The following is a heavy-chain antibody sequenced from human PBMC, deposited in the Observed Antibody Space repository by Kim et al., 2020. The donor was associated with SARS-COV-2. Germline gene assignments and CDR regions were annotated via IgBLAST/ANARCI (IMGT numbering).Heavy chain of an antibody. CDR2: ISAYNGNT. CDR1: GYTFTSYG. CDR3: ALRPATIRYVAFDI. Sequence: ASVKVSCKASGYTFTSYGISWVRQAPGQGLEWMGWISAYNGNTNYAQKLQGRVTMTTDTSTSTAYMELRSLRSDDTAVYYCALRPATIRYVAFDIWGQGTMVTVSS. J-gene: IGHJ3*02. V-gene: IGHV1-18*01. D-gene: IGHD5-12*01.